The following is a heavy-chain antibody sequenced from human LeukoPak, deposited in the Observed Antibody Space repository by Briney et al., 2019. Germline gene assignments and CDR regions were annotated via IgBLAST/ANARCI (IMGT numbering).Heavy chain of an antibody. D-gene: IGHD2-15*01. CDR1: GHTFTSYD. J-gene: IGHJ4*02. V-gene: IGHV1-18*01. CDR3: VVVVVAEDY. Sequence: GASVKVSCKASGHTFTSYDISWVRQAPGQGLEWMGWISAYNGNTNSAQKLQGRVTMTTDTSTSTAYMELRSLRSDDTAVYYCVVVVVAEDYWGQGTLVTVSS. CDR2: ISAYNGNT.